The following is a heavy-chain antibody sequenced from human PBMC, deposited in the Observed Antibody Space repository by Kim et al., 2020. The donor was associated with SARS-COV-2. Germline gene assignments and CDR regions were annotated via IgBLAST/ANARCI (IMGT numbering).Heavy chain of an antibody. V-gene: IGHV4-39*01. CDR1: GGSISSSFNY. J-gene: IGHJ4*02. D-gene: IGHD3-22*01. Sequence: SETLSLTCTVSGGSISSSFNYWGWIRQPPGKGREWIGSDYHSGSTYDSPTLKSRVTVSVDTSKNEFYLKVTSVTAADTAVYFCARLPHDSSGYVDSWGPGILVTVSS. CDR3: ARLPHDSSGYVDS. CDR2: DYHSGST.